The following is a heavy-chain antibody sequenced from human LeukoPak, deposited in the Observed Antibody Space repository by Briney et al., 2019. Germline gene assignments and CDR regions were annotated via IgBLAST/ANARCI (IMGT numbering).Heavy chain of an antibody. Sequence: ASVKVSCKASGYTFTSYGISWVRQAPGQGLEWMGWISAYNGNTNYAQKLQGRVTMTTDTSTSTAYMELRSLRSDDTAVYYCARESSHHYYYGMDVWGQGTTVTVSS. V-gene: IGHV1-18*01. CDR1: GYTFTSYG. CDR3: ARESSHHYYYGMDV. CDR2: ISAYNGNT. J-gene: IGHJ6*02.